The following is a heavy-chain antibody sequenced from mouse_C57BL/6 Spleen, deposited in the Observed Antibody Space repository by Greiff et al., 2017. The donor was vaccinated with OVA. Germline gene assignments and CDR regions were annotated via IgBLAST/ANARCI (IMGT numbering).Heavy chain of an antibody. D-gene: IGHD1-1*01. CDR2: IYPGSGST. V-gene: IGHV1-55*01. CDR1: GYTFTSYW. CDR3: ARDYYGSSYGCYYAMDY. J-gene: IGHJ4*01. Sequence: QVQLQQPGAELVKPGASVKMSCKASGYTFTSYWITWVKQRPGQGLEWIGDIYPGSGSTNYNEQFKSKATLTVDTSSSTAYMQLSSLTSDDSAVYYCARDYYGSSYGCYYAMDYWGQGTSVTVSS.